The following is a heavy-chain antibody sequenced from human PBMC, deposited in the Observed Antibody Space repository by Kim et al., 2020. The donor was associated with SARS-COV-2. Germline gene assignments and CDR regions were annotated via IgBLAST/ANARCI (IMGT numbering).Heavy chain of an antibody. CDR3: ARDLESSLGSGSYPLHYYYYGMDV. Sequence: GGSLRLSCAASGFTFSSYWMHWVRQAPGKGLVWVSRINSDGSSTSYADSVKGRFTISRDNAKNTLYLQMNSLRAEDTAVYYCARDLESSLGSGSYPLHYYYYGMDVWGQGTTVTVSS. D-gene: IGHD3-10*01. CDR1: GFTFSSYW. J-gene: IGHJ6*02. V-gene: IGHV3-74*01. CDR2: INSDGSST.